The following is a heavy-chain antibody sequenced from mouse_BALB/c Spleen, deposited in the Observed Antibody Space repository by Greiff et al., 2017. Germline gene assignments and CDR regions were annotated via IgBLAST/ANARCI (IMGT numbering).Heavy chain of an antibody. V-gene: IGHV14-3*02. D-gene: IGHD2-1*01. J-gene: IGHJ2*01. CDR2: IDPANGNT. CDR1: GFNIKDTY. Sequence: EVQLQESGAELVKPGASVKLSCTASGFNIKDTYMHWVKQRPEQGLEWIGRIDPANGNTKYDPKFQGKATITADTSSNTAYLQLSSLTSEDTAVYYCARWGGNYLYYFDYWGQGTTLTVSS. CDR3: ARWGGNYLYYFDY.